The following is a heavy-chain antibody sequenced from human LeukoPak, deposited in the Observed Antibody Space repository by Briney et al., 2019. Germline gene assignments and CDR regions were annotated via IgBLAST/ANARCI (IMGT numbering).Heavy chain of an antibody. CDR2: MNPNSGNT. J-gene: IGHJ4*02. D-gene: IGHD2-15*01. V-gene: IGHV1-8*01. CDR1: GYTFTSYD. CDR3: ARRLKGGGSCYWVLRY. Sequence: GASVKVSCKASGYTFTSYDINWVRQATGQGLEWMGWMNPNSGNTGYAQKFQGRVTMTRNTSISTAYMELSSLRSEDTAVYYCARRLKGGGSCYWVLRYWGQGTLVTVSS.